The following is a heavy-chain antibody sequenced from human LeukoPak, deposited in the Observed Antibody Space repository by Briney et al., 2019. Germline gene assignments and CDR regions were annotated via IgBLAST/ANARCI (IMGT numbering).Heavy chain of an antibody. V-gene: IGHV1-2*02. CDR3: ARRRRRSSSEDY. CDR1: GYTFTGYY. CDR2: INPNSGGT. J-gene: IGHJ4*02. D-gene: IGHD6-6*01. Sequence: ASVKVSCKASGYTFTGYYMHWVRQAPGQGLEWVGWINPNSGGTNYAQKFQGRVTMTRDTSISTAYMELSRLRSDDTAVYYCARRRRRSSSEDYWGQGTLVTVSS.